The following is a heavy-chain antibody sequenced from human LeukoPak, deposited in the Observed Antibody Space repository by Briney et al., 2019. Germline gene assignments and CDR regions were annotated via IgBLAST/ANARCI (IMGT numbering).Heavy chain of an antibody. D-gene: IGHD3-22*01. Sequence: GESLKISFKGSGYSFTSYWIGWVRQMPGKGLEWMGIIYPGDSDTRYSPSFQGQVTISADKSISTAYLQWSSLKASDTAMYYCARIPADSSGYSGMDVWGQGTTVTVSS. CDR3: ARIPADSSGYSGMDV. J-gene: IGHJ6*02. CDR1: GYSFTSYW. CDR2: IYPGDSDT. V-gene: IGHV5-51*01.